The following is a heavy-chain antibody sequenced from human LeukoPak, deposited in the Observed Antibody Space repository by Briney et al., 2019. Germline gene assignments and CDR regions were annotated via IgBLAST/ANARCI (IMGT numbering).Heavy chain of an antibody. CDR3: AKELSGTSCLDY. Sequence: GGSLRLSCAGSGFTFSRTAMSWVRQGPGKGLEWVSAISGSAEKTNYADSVKGRFTISRDNSKNTLYLQMKSLTAGDTAVYYCAKELSGTSCLDYWGQGTLVTVSS. CDR1: GFTFSRTA. V-gene: IGHV3-23*01. D-gene: IGHD2-15*01. J-gene: IGHJ4*02. CDR2: ISGSAEKT.